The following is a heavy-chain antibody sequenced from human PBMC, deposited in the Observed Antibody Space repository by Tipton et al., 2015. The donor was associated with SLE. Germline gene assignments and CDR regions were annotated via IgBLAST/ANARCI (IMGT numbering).Heavy chain of an antibody. D-gene: IGHD2-15*01. V-gene: IGHV4-59*01. CDR1: GGSISGYY. J-gene: IGHJ4*02. CDR3: ARDEGYWVDY. CDR2: IYYSGST. Sequence: TLSLTCTVSGGSISGYYWSWIRQPPGKGLEWIGYIYYSGSTNYNPSLKSRVTISVDTSKNQFSLKLSSVSAADTAVYYCARDEGYWVDYWGQGTLVTVSS.